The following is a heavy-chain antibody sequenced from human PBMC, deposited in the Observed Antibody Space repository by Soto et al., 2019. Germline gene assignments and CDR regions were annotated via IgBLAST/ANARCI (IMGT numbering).Heavy chain of an antibody. CDR3: AKDSGCVNNACAYDP. D-gene: IGHD1-20*01. CDR1: GFSFSDYT. J-gene: IGHJ5*02. V-gene: IGHV3-21*01. Sequence: GGSLRLSCAASGFSFSDYTMNWVRQAPGKGLEWVSSISKGSDYIFYADKVKGRFTISRDNARNSLHLQMTSLRVEDTAVYYCAKDSGCVNNACAYDPWGQGTLVTVSS. CDR2: ISKGSDYI.